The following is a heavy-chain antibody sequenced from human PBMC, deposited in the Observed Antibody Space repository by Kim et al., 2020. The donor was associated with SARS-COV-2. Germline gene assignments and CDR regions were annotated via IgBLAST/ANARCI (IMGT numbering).Heavy chain of an antibody. CDR2: K. J-gene: IGHJ4*02. V-gene: IGHV3-30-3*02. Sequence: KYYADSVKGRFTISRDNSKDTLDLQMNSLRAEDTAVYCCAKNWNDAFDYWGQGTLVTVSS. D-gene: IGHD1-1*01. CDR3: AKNWNDAFDY.